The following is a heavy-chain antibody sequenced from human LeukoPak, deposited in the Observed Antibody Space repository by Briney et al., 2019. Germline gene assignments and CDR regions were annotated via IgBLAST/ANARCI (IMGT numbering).Heavy chain of an antibody. V-gene: IGHV3-23*01. J-gene: IGHJ4*02. D-gene: IGHD3-22*01. CDR3: ASIMIVVVRVFDY. CDR2: ISGSGGST. Sequence: GGSLRLSCAASGFTFSSYAMSWVRQAPGKGLEWVSAISGSGGSTYYADSVKGRFTISRDNSKNTLYPQMNSLRAEDTAVYYCASIMIVVVRVFDYWGQGTLVTVSS. CDR1: GFTFSSYA.